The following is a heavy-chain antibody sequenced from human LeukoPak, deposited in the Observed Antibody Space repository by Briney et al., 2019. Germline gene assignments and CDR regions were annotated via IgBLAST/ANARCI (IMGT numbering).Heavy chain of an antibody. D-gene: IGHD1-26*01. V-gene: IGHV1-46*01. J-gene: IGHJ4*02. Sequence: ASVKVSCKASGYTFTSYDIHWVRQAPGQGLEWMGMVNPNGGGTNYAQKFHGRVSMTRDTPTSTVYMDLSSLRSEDTAVYYCAREPPGATRGFDYWGQGTLVTVSS. CDR3: AREPPGATRGFDY. CDR1: GYTFTSYD. CDR2: VNPNGGGT.